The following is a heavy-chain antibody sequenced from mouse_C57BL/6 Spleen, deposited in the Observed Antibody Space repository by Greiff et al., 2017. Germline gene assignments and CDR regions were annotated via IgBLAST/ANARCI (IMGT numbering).Heavy chain of an antibody. J-gene: IGHJ2*01. CDR3: ARGKIYYDYAYYFDY. D-gene: IGHD2-4*01. CDR1: GYAFSSSW. V-gene: IGHV1-82*01. CDR2: IYPGDGAT. Sequence: QVQLQQSGPELVKPGASVKISCKASGYAFSSSWLHWVKQRPGKGLEWIGRIYPGDGATNYNGKFKGKATLTADNSSSTAYMQRSSLTSEDSAVYFCARGKIYYDYAYYFDYWGQGTTLTVSS.